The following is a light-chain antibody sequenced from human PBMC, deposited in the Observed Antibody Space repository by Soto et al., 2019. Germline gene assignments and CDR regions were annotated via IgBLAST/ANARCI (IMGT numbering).Light chain of an antibody. CDR3: HQYGTSPQFT. CDR1: QSVRNSY. J-gene: IGKJ3*01. CDR2: VAS. Sequence: EIVLTQSPGTLSLSPGERATLSCRASQSVRNSYLAWYHQTPGQAPRLLIYVASQRATGIPDRFSGSGSGTDFTLTISRLEPEDFAVYYCHQYGTSPQFTFGPGTKVDI. V-gene: IGKV3-20*01.